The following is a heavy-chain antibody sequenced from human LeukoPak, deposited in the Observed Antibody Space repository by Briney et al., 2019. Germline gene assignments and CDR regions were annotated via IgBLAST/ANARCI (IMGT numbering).Heavy chain of an antibody. D-gene: IGHD5-18*01. CDR1: GGSFSGYY. J-gene: IGHJ4*02. CDR2: INHSGST. V-gene: IGHV4-34*01. CDR3: ARLRGYSYGTRGYYFNY. Sequence: SETLSLNCAVYGGSFSGYYWSWIRQPPGKGLEWIGEINHSGSTNYNPSLKSRVTISVDTSKNQFSLKLSSVTAADTAVYYCARLRGYSYGTRGYYFNYWGQGTLVTVSS.